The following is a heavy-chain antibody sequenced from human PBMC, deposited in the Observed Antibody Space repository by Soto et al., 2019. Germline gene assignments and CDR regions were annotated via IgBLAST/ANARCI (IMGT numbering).Heavy chain of an antibody. CDR3: AGAVTP. V-gene: IGHV4-31*03. J-gene: IGHJ5*02. CDR2: IYYSGNT. D-gene: IGHD2-21*02. CDR1: GGSISGGGYY. Sequence: QVQLQEWGPGLVKPSQTLSLTCTVSGGSISGGGYYWNCIRQSPGKGREGIGYIYYSGNTYHNPPLKSRVTISVDPSKNQFSLKLSSVTAAVTAVYYCAGAVTPWGQGTLVTVSS.